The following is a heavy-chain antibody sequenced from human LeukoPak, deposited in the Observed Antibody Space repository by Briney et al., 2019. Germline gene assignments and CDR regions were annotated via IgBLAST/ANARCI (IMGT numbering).Heavy chain of an antibody. CDR2: IYYSGST. CDR3: ARVRGSLRFLDY. D-gene: IGHD3-3*01. Sequence: SETLSLTCTVSGGSISSGGYYWSWIRQHPEKGLEWIGYIYYSGSTYYNPSLKSRVTISVDTSKNQFSLKLSSVTAADTAVYYCARVRGSLRFLDYWGQGTLVTVSS. J-gene: IGHJ4*02. V-gene: IGHV4-31*03. CDR1: GGSISSGGYY.